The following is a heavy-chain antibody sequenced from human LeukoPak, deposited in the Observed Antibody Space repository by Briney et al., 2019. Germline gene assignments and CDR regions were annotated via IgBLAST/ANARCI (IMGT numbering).Heavy chain of an antibody. D-gene: IGHD6-13*01. CDR3: CRSSSWYGYFDL. J-gene: IGHJ2*01. V-gene: IGHV1-18*01. Sequence: GASVKVSCKASGYTFTSYGISWVRQAAGQGLEWMGWISAYNGNTNYAQKLQCRVTMTTDTSTSTAYMELRSLRSDDTAVYVCCRSSSWYGYFDLWGRGTLVTVSS. CDR2: ISAYNGNT. CDR1: GYTFTSYG.